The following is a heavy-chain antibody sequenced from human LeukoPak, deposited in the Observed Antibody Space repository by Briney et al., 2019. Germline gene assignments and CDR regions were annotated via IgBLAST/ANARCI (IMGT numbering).Heavy chain of an antibody. V-gene: IGHV4-39*01. CDR1: GGSISSTYY. D-gene: IGHD2-21*02. Sequence: SETLSLTCTVSGGSISSTYYWGWIRPPPGKGLELIESVHYSGNIYYTPSLKSRVTIFVDTYKDQFFLKLTSATAANTGVYYFARHRSGGDLAPFDIWGQGTMVTVSS. J-gene: IGHJ3*02. CDR2: VHYSGNI. CDR3: ARHRSGGDLAPFDI.